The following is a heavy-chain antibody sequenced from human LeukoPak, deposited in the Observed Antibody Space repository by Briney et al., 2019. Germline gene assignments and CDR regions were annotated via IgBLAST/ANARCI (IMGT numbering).Heavy chain of an antibody. CDR1: GFTLSSYA. CDR2: ISGSGGST. CDR3: ATRDYYYYGMDV. J-gene: IGHJ6*02. V-gene: IGHV3-23*01. Sequence: PGGSLRLSCVASGFTLSSYAMNWVRQAPGKGLEWVSAISGSGGSTYYAVSVRGRFTISRDNSKNTLYLQMNSLRAEDTALYYCATRDYYYYGMDVWGQGTTVTVSS.